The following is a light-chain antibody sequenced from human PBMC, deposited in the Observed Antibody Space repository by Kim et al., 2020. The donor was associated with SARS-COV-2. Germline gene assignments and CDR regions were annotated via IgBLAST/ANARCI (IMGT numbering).Light chain of an antibody. CDR3: QAWDSSTHNYV. CDR2: QDN. J-gene: IGLJ1*01. CDR1: KLVDKY. V-gene: IGLV3-1*01. Sequence: PGQTASVTIAGYKLVDKYVSWYQQKPGQPPVVVIYQDNQRPSGIPARFSGSNSGNTATLTISGTQAMDEADYYCQAWDSSTHNYVFGAGTKVTVL.